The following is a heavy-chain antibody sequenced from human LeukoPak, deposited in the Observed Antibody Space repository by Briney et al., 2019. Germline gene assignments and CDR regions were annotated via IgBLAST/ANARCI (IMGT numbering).Heavy chain of an antibody. Sequence: GGSLRLSCAASGFTFSSYAMHWVRQAPGKGLEWVAVISYDGSNKYYADSVKGRFTISRDNSKNTLYLQMNSLRAEDTAVYYCARDRGWELLQRGYYYGMDVWGKGTTVTVSS. CDR2: ISYDGSNK. CDR1: GFTFSSYA. J-gene: IGHJ6*04. CDR3: ARDRGWELLQRGYYYGMDV. V-gene: IGHV3-30*04. D-gene: IGHD1-26*01.